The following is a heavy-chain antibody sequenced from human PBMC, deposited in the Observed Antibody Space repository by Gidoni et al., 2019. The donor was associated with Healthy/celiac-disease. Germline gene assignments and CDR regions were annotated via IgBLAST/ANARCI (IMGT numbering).Heavy chain of an antibody. Sequence: QVQLQQWCAGLLKPSETLSLTCAVYVGSFSGYYWSWIRQPPGKGLEWIGEINHSGSTNYNPSLKSRVTISVDTSKNQFSLKLSAVTAADTAVYYCARGALAAGAPHFDYWGQGTLVTVSS. CDR2: INHSGST. J-gene: IGHJ4*02. D-gene: IGHD2-15*01. CDR3: ARGALAAGAPHFDY. V-gene: IGHV4-34*01. CDR1: VGSFSGYY.